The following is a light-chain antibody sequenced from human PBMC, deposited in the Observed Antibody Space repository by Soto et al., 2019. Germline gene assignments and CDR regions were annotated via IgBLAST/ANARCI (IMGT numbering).Light chain of an antibody. Sequence: QSALTQPASVSGSPGPSITISCTGTTSDGGGYNYVSWHQQHPGKAPKLMIHEVRYRPSGVSNRFSGSKSGNTASLTISGLQAEDEADYYCSSYTSSGTLVFGGGTKLTVL. V-gene: IGLV2-14*01. CDR2: EVR. J-gene: IGLJ3*02. CDR1: TSDGGGYNY. CDR3: SSYTSSGTLV.